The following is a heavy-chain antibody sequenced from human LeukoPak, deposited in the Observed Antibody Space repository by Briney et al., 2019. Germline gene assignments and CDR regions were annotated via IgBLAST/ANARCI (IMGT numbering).Heavy chain of an antibody. D-gene: IGHD3-9*01. J-gene: IGHJ4*02. CDR2: MSGSSGYI. CDR1: GFTFSHYY. CDR3: AKVGTYYAILTGYYIPPHFDY. Sequence: PGGSLRLSCAASGFTFSHYYMTWVRHAPGQGLEWVSSMSGSSGYIFYADSVKGRFTISRDNAKNSLYVQMNSLRAEDTAVYYCAKVGTYYAILTGYYIPPHFDYWGQGTLVTVSS. V-gene: IGHV3-21*06.